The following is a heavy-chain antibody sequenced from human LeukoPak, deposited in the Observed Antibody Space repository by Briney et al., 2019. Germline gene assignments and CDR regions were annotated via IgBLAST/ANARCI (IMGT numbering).Heavy chain of an antibody. D-gene: IGHD6-13*01. CDR1: GVSLRYYY. V-gene: IGHV4-34*01. J-gene: IGHJ4*02. Sequence: SETLSLTCGVYGVSLRYYYWRWIRQPPGKGLAWIGEINHSGTTNYNPTLKSRVTMSVDTSKNQFSLSLSSVTAADTAVYYCASIPGIAAYWGQGTLVTVSS. CDR2: INHSGTT. CDR3: ASIPGIAAY.